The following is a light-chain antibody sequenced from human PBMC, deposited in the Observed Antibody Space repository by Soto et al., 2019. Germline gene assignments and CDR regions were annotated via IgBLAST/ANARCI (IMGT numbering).Light chain of an antibody. J-gene: IGLJ3*02. CDR2: EVS. Sequence: QSALTQPASVSGSPGQSITISCTGTSSDVGGYNYVSWYQQHPGKAPKLMIYEVSNRPSGVSNRFSGSKSGNTASLTISGLQAIDEADYYCCSYTSSSPWVFGGGTQLTVL. V-gene: IGLV2-14*01. CDR3: CSYTSSSPWV. CDR1: SSDVGGYNY.